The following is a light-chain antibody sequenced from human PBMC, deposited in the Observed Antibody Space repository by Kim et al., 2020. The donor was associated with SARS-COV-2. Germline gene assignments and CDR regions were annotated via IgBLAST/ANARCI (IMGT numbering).Light chain of an antibody. J-gene: IGKJ2*01. CDR1: QSIIRW. V-gene: IGKV1-5*03. CDR2: KAS. CDR3: QQYNSYSLYT. Sequence: ATAGNRVTIPCRASQSIIRWLAWYQQKPGKAPKLLIYKASSLESGVPSRFSGRGSGTEFTLTLSSLQPDDCATYYCQQYNSYSLYTLGQGTKREI.